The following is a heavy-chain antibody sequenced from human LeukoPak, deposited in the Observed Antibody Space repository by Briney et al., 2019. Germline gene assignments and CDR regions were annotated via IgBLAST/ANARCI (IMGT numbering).Heavy chain of an antibody. D-gene: IGHD6-13*01. CDR2: INHSGST. J-gene: IGHJ6*03. CDR1: GGSFSGYY. V-gene: IGHV4-34*01. Sequence: SETLSLTCAVYGGSFSGYYWSWIRQPPGKGLEWIGEINHSGSTNYNPSLKSRVTISVDTSKNQFSLKLSSVTAADTAVYYCARHAAYSSSSVQFIRGRNYYYYMDVWGKGTTVTISS. CDR3: ARHAAYSSSSVQFIRGRNYYYYMDV.